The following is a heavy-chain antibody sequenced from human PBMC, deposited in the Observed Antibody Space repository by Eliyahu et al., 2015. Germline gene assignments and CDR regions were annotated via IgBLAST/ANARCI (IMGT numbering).Heavy chain of an antibody. CDR3: ARVGSITXVD. D-gene: IGHD3-10*01. J-gene: IGHJ4*02. CDR2: ISGDSDYI. CDR1: GFTFSSSA. Sequence: EVHLXESGGNLVKPGGSXRLSCAASGFTFSSSAMNWVRQAPGKGLXWVSSISGDSDYIYYADSVKGRFTVSRDNAKNSLSLQMHSLRAEDTAVYYCARVGSITXVDWGQGTLVTVSS. V-gene: IGHV3-21*01.